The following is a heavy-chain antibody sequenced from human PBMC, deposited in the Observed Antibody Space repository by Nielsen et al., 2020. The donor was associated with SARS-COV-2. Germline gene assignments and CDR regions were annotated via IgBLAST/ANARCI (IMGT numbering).Heavy chain of an antibody. CDR1: GFTFNNYA. V-gene: IGHV3-23*01. J-gene: IGHJ4*02. D-gene: IGHD3-22*01. CDR3: VKSLYYYDSSGYWIFDH. CDR2: ISPSGGST. Sequence: GESLKISCAASGFTFNNYAMTWVRQAPGKGLEWASTISPSGGSTHYADSVKGRFTISRDSSRSTLYLQMNSLRVEDTAVYYCVKSLYYYDSSGYWIFDHWGQGTLVTVSS.